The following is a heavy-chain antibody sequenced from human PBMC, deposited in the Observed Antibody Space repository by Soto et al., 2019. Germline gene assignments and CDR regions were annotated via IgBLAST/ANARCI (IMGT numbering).Heavy chain of an antibody. V-gene: IGHV1-69*02. Sequence: QVQLVQSGAEVKKPGSSVKVSCKASGGTFSSYTISWVRQAPGQGLEWMGRIIPILGIANYAQKFQGRVTITADKSTSTAYMELSSLRSEDTAVYYCASIWFGEFRFDYWGQXTLVXXXS. D-gene: IGHD3-10*01. CDR3: ASIWFGEFRFDY. J-gene: IGHJ4*02. CDR2: IIPILGIA. CDR1: GGTFSSYT.